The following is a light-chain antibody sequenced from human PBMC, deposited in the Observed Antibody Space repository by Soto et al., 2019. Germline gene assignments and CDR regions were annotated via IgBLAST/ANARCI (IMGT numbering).Light chain of an antibody. Sequence: HSALTQPASVSGSPGQSITISCTGTSSDVGRYNLVSWYQQHPGKAPKFMIYEVNKRPSGVSNRFSGSKSGNTASLTISGLQAEDEADYYCCSYAGSTTWVFGGGTKLTVL. CDR3: CSYAGSTTWV. CDR2: EVN. CDR1: SSDVGRYNL. J-gene: IGLJ3*02. V-gene: IGLV2-23*02.